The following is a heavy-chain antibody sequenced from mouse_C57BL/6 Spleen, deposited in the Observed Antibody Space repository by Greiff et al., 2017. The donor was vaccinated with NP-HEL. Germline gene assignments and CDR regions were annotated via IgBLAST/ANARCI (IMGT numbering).Heavy chain of an antibody. CDR1: GFTFSSYG. Sequence: EVQLVESGGDLVKPGGSLKLSCAASGFTFSSYGMSWVRQTPDKRLEWVATISSGGSYTYYPDSVKGRFTISRDNAKNTLYLQMSSLKSEDTAMYYCARQLPSDSSGYDFDYWGQGTTLTVSS. D-gene: IGHD3-2*02. CDR3: ARQLPSDSSGYDFDY. J-gene: IGHJ2*01. V-gene: IGHV5-6*01. CDR2: ISSGGSYT.